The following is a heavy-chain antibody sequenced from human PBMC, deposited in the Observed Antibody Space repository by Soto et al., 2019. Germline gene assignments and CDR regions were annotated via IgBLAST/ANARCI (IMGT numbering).Heavy chain of an antibody. CDR1: GGSFSAYY. CDR2: INHSGST. D-gene: IGHD3-9*01. V-gene: IGHV4-34*01. CDR3: AREKTYYDILTGYYWFDP. J-gene: IGHJ5*02. Sequence: SETLSLTCDVYGGSFSAYYWTWIRQPPGKGLEWIGEINHSGSTNYNPSLKSRVAISLDTSKNQFSLKLTSVTAADTAVYYCAREKTYYDILTGYYWFDPWGQGTLVTVSS.